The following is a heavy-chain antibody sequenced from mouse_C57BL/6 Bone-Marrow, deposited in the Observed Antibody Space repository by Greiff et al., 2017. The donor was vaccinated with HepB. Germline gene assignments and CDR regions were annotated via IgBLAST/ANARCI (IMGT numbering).Heavy chain of an antibody. D-gene: IGHD6-5*01. CDR3: VRQPALSGAY. CDR1: GFSFNTYA. Sequence: EVKLVESGGGLVQPKGSLKLSCAASGFSFNTYAMNWVRQAPGKGLEWVARIRSKSNNYATYYSDSVKDRFTISRDDSESMLYLQMNNLKTEDTAMYYCVRQPALSGAYWGQGTLVTVSA. CDR2: IRSKSNNYAT. V-gene: IGHV10-1*01. J-gene: IGHJ3*01.